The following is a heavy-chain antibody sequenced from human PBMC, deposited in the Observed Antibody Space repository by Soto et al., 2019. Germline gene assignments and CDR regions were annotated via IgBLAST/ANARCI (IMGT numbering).Heavy chain of an antibody. CDR2: ISSEGSNE. Sequence: QVQLVESGGGVVQPGRSLRLPCAASGFTFSSYDMHWVRQAPGKGLEWVAVISSEGSNEYYADSVKGRFTISRDNSKNMLYLQMSSLRAEDTAVYYCAKDDRDFMDVWGQGTTVTVSS. V-gene: IGHV3-30-3*01. CDR1: GFTFSSYD. CDR3: AKDDRDFMDV. J-gene: IGHJ6*02. D-gene: IGHD3-22*01.